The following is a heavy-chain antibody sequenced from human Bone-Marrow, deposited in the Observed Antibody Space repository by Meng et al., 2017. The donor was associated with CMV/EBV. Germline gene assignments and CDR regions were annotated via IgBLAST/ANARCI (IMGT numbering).Heavy chain of an antibody. CDR2: IYYSGST. V-gene: IGHV4-31*03. CDR3: ARDRVSPEDYYYYYGMDV. Sequence: SETLSLTCTVSGGSISSGGYYWSWIRQHPGKGLEWIGYIYYSGSTYYNPSLKSRVTISVDTSKNQFSLNLSSVTAADTAVYYCARDRVSPEDYYYYYGMDVWGQGTTVTVSS. CDR1: GGSISSGGYY. J-gene: IGHJ6*02.